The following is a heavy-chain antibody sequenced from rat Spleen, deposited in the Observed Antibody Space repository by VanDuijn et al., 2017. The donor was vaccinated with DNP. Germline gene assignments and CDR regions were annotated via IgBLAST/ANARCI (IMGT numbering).Heavy chain of an antibody. D-gene: IGHD5-1*01. J-gene: IGHJ2*01. CDR1: GLTFSNYA. V-gene: IGHV5S13*01. CDR3: KLGGAY. Sequence: EVQLVESGGGLVQPGRSLKLSCAASGLTFSNYAMAWVRQAPTKGLEWVASITNSGSDTKYRDSVQGRFTIARDNAKNTLYLKMDSLRSEDTATYYCKLGGAYWGQGVMVTVSS. CDR2: ITNSGSDT.